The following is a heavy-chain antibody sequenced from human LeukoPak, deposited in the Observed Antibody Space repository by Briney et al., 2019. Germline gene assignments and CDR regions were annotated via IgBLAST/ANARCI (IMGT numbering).Heavy chain of an antibody. CDR2: ISSSSSYI. Sequence: GGSLRLSCAASGFTFSSYSMNWVRQAPGKGLEWVSSISSSSSYIYYADSVKDRFTISRDNAKNSLYLQMNSLRAEDTAVYYCARDLGGFMDVWGQGTTVTVSS. V-gene: IGHV3-21*01. CDR3: ARDLGGFMDV. J-gene: IGHJ6*02. D-gene: IGHD4-23*01. CDR1: GFTFSSYS.